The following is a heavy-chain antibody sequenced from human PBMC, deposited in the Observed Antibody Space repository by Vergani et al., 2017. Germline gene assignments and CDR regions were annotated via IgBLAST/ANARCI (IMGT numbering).Heavy chain of an antibody. CDR3: ARDKRYFDWLLYPFDY. CDR1: GFFFSDYT. Sequence: EVQLVESGGGLVKPGGSLRLSCEASGFFFSDYTMNWVRQAPGKGLEWVSCISSSNNYIYYADSVKGRFTISRDNAQNSLYLQMNSLRAEDTAVYYCARDKRYFDWLLYPFDYWGQGTLVTVSS. V-gene: IGHV3-21*01. CDR2: ISSSNNYI. J-gene: IGHJ4*02. D-gene: IGHD3-9*01.